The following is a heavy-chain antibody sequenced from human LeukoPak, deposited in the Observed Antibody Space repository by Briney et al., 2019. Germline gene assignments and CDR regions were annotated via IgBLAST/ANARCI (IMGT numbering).Heavy chain of an antibody. J-gene: IGHJ4*02. V-gene: IGHV3-30*18. CDR3: AKVGSWAFDY. CDR1: GFTFSSYG. D-gene: IGHD3-10*01. Sequence: GGSLRLSCAASGFTFSSYGMHWVRQAPGKGLEWVAVISYDGSNKYYADSVEGRFTISRDNSKNTLYLQLNSLRAEDTAVYYCAKVGSWAFDYWGQGTLVTVSS. CDR2: ISYDGSNK.